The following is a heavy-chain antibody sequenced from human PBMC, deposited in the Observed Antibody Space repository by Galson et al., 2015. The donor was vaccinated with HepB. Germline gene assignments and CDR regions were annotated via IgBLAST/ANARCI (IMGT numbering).Heavy chain of an antibody. V-gene: IGHV4-59*12. CDR1: HGSISNYY. CDR3: ARASPGYAYGTGDAFDI. Sequence: ETLSLTCTVSHGSISNYYWSWIRQPPGKGLEWIGYIYDSGNTYYNPSLKSRVSISLDTSKKQFSLNLRSVTAADTAVYYCARASPGYAYGTGDAFDIWGQGTLVTVSA. CDR2: IYDSGNT. D-gene: IGHD5-18*01. J-gene: IGHJ3*02.